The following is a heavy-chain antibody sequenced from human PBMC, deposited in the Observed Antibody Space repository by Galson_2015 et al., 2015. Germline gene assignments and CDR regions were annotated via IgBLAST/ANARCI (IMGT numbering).Heavy chain of an antibody. D-gene: IGHD1-26*01. J-gene: IGHJ5*02. Sequence: QSGAEVKKPGESLKISCKASGYTFTDSYIHWVRQAPGQGLEWMGRINPDSGATNYAQKFEGRVMMTRDTSINTAFMELGRLRSDDTAVFYCARVLGRGALWFDPRGQGTLVTVSS. V-gene: IGHV1-2*06. CDR1: GYTFTDSY. CDR2: INPDSGAT. CDR3: ARVLGRGALWFDP.